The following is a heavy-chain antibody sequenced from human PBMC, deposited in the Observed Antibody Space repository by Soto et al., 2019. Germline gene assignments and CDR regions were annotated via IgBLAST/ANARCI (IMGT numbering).Heavy chain of an antibody. Sequence: SVKVSCKASGGTFSSYTISWVRQAPGQGLEWMGRIIPILGIANYAQKFQGRVTITADKSTSTAYMELSSLRSEDTAVYYCARDSTYYDSSGYTPTALDYWGQGTLVTVSS. D-gene: IGHD3-22*01. V-gene: IGHV1-69*04. CDR1: GGTFSSYT. CDR3: ARDSTYYDSSGYTPTALDY. CDR2: IIPILGIA. J-gene: IGHJ4*02.